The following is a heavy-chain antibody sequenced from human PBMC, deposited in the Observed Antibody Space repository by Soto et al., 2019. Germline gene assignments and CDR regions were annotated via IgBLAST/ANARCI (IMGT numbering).Heavy chain of an antibody. Sequence: GGSLRLSCAASGFTFSSYGMHWVRQAPGKGLEWVAVIWYDGSNKYYADSVKGRFTISRDNSKNTLYLQMNSLRAEDTAVYYCARSAALYYFDYWGQGTLVTVSS. CDR3: ARSAALYYFDY. V-gene: IGHV3-33*01. J-gene: IGHJ4*02. CDR1: GFTFSSYG. CDR2: IWYDGSNK.